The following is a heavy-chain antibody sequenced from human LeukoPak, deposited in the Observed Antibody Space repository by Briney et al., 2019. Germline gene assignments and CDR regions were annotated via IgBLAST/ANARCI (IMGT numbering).Heavy chain of an antibody. CDR1: GYTFINYD. CDR2: MSANSGNT. CDR3: VRTPPKGDIDY. J-gene: IGHJ4*02. V-gene: IGHV1-8*01. D-gene: IGHD2-21*02. Sequence: ASVKVSCKTSGYTFINYDINWIRQAPAQGLEWLGWMSANSGNTGYAQKFQGRVTMTRTTSISTAFMELSRLTFEDTAVYYCVRTPPKGDIDYWGQGTLVTVSS.